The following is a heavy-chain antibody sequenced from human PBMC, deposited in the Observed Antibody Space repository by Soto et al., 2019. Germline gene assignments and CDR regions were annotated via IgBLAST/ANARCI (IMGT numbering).Heavy chain of an antibody. CDR1: GGSILNGGHY. CDR3: ARDNYGGMRDF. V-gene: IGHV4-31*03. Sequence: SETLSLTCTVSGGSILNGGHYWTWIRQHPGKGLEWIGKIFFSGNTHYNPALKSRLTFSVDTTKNQFSLKLTSVTAADTAIYYCARDNYGGMRDFWRTGTLVTV. J-gene: IGHJ4*02. CDR2: IFFSGNT. D-gene: IGHD4-17*01.